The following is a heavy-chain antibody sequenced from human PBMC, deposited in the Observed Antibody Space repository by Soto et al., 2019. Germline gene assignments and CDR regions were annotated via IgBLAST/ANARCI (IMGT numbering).Heavy chain of an antibody. V-gene: IGHV2-5*02. J-gene: IGHJ4*02. CDR1: GFSLTSNDVG. Sequence: SGPTLVNPTQTLTLTCTFSGFSLTSNDVGVGWIRQPPGKALEWLALIYWDDDKRYSPSLRSRLTITKDTSKNQVVLRMTNMDPVDTATYYCAHSRYSRSSFDYWGQGTLVTVSS. CDR2: IYWDDDK. CDR3: AHSRYSRSSFDY. D-gene: IGHD6-6*01.